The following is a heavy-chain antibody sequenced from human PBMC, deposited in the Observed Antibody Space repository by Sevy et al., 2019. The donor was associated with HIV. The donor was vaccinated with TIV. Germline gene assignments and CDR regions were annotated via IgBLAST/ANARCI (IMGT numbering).Heavy chain of an antibody. CDR2: ISYHGRDK. J-gene: IGHJ3*02. Sequence: GGSLKLSCVVSGISFTTSGMHWVRQAPGKGLEWVAVISYHGRDKFYAESVKGRSTISRDNSKNMLYLQMNSLRAEDTAVYYCAKWSMGGARWLQLGAFDIWGQGTMVTVSS. V-gene: IGHV3-30*18. CDR1: GISFTTSG. D-gene: IGHD5-12*01. CDR3: AKWSMGGARWLQLGAFDI.